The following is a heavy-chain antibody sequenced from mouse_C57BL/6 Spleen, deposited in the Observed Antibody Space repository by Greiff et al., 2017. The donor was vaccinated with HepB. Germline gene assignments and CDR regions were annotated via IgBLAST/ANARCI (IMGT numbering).Heavy chain of an antibody. Sequence: QVQLQQPGAELVRPGSSVKLSCKASGYTFTSYWMHWVKQRPIQGLEWIGNIDPSDSETHYNQKFKDKATLTVDKSSSTAYMQLSSLTSEDSAVYYCARGRYGYDGEYYSAMDYWGQRTSVTVSS. V-gene: IGHV1-52*01. CDR1: GYTFTSYW. D-gene: IGHD2-2*01. J-gene: IGHJ4*01. CDR3: ARGRYGYDGEYYSAMDY. CDR2: IDPSDSET.